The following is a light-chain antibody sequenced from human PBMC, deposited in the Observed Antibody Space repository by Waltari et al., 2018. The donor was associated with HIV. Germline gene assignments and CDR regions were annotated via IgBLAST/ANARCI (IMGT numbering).Light chain of an antibody. CDR3: LQIYTDPWT. CDR2: SAS. Sequence: AIQMTPSPSSLSASVGDTVTLTCRASQGIRNDLGWYQQQPGKAPKLLIYSASNLQSGVPSRFSGSGAGTDFTLTISSLQPEDFATYDCLQIYTDPWTFGQGTKVDIK. V-gene: IGKV1-6*01. CDR1: QGIRND. J-gene: IGKJ1*01.